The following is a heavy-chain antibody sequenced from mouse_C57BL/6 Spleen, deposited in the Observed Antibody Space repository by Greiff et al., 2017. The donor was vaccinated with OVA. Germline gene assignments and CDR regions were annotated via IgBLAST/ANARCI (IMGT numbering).Heavy chain of an antibody. D-gene: IGHD1-1*01. J-gene: IGHJ2*01. CDR1: GYTFTDYN. CDR2: INPNNGGT. V-gene: IGHV1-22*01. Sequence: VQLQQSGPELVKPGASVKMSCKASGYTFTDYNMHWVKQSHGKSLEWIGYINPNNGGTSYNQKFKGKATLTVNKSSSTADMELRSLTSEDSAVYYCARWGYYGSSYYFDYWGQGTTLTVSS. CDR3: ARWGYYGSSYYFDY.